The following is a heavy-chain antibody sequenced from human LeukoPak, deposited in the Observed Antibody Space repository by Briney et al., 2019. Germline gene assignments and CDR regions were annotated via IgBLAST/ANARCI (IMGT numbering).Heavy chain of an antibody. CDR2: MNPNSGNT. V-gene: IGHV1-8*01. Sequence: ASVKVSCKASGYTFTSYDINWVRQATGQGLEWMGWMNPNSGNTGYAQKFQGRVTMTRNTSISTAYMELRSLRSDDTAVYYCARGFSYYYDSSGADYWGQGTLVTVSS. J-gene: IGHJ4*02. D-gene: IGHD3-22*01. CDR3: ARGFSYYYDSSGADY. CDR1: GYTFTSYD.